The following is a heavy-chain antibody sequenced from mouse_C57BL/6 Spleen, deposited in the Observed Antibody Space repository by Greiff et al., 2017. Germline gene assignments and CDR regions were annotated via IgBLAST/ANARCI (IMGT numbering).Heavy chain of an antibody. CDR3: ASWGYDYDVWFAY. CDR1: GYAFSSYW. V-gene: IGHV1-80*01. CDR2: IYPGDGDT. J-gene: IGHJ3*01. Sequence: QVQLQQSGAELVKPGASVKISCKASGYAFSSYWMNWVKQRPGKGLEWIGQIYPGDGDTNYNGKFKGKATLTADKSSSTAYMQLSSLTSEDSAVYFCASWGYDYDVWFAYWGQGTLVTVSA. D-gene: IGHD2-4*01.